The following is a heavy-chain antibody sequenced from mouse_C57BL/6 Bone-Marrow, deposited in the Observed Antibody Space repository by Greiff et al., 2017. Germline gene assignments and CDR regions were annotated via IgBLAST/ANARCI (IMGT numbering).Heavy chain of an antibody. CDR3: ARRGY. J-gene: IGHJ2*01. CDR1: GYTFTSYG. V-gene: IGHV1-81*01. CDR2: IYPRSGNT. Sequence: VQLQQSGAELARPGASVKLSCKASGYTFTSYGISWVKQRTGQGLEWIGAIYPRSGNTYYNEKFKGKATLTADKSSSTAYMELRSLTSEDSAVYFCARRGYWGQGTTLTVSS.